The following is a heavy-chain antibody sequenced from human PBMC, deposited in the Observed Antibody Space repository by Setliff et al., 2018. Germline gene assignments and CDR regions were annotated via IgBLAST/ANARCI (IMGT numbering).Heavy chain of an antibody. D-gene: IGHD4-17*01. CDR1: GASISTYY. Sequence: TLSLPCTVSGASISTYYWSWIRQPPGKGLEWIGYIYYSGSTNYNPSLKSRVTISVDTSKNQFALKLSSVTAADTAVYYCARDRGHDYGGLDIWGQGTMVTVSS. V-gene: IGHV4-59*01. CDR2: IYYSGST. J-gene: IGHJ3*02. CDR3: ARDRGHDYGGLDI.